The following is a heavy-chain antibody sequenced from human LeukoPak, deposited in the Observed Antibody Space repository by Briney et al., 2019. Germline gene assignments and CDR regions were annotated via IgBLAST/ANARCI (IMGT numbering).Heavy chain of an antibody. CDR2: INSDGSST. V-gene: IGHV3-74*01. Sequence: GGSLRLSCAASGFTFSSFWMHWVRQAPGRGLVWVSRINSDGSSTTYADSVKGRFTISRDNAKNTLYLQINSLRGEDTAVYYCTRGGGYFDYWGRGTLVTVSS. J-gene: IGHJ4*02. CDR3: TRGGGYFDY. D-gene: IGHD3-16*01. CDR1: GFTFSSFW.